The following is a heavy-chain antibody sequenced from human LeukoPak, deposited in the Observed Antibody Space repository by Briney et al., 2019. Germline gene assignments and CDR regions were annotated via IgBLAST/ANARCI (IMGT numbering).Heavy chain of an antibody. Sequence: GGSLRLSCAASGFTFCSYSMHWVRQAPGKGLEWVAVIWYDGSNKYYADSVKGRFTISRDNSKNTLYLQMNSLRAEDTAVYYCARGWTYYDFWSGYNLDYWGQGTLVTVSS. J-gene: IGHJ4*02. CDR3: ARGWTYYDFWSGYNLDY. CDR2: IWYDGSNK. CDR1: GFTFCSYS. D-gene: IGHD3-3*01. V-gene: IGHV3-33*01.